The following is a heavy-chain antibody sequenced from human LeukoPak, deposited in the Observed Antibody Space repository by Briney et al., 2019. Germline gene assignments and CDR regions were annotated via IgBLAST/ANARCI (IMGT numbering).Heavy chain of an antibody. V-gene: IGHV4-38-2*02. CDR2: IYQSGST. CDR3: ARGEDSSSWNDY. D-gene: IGHD6-13*01. CDR1: GYSIRSGYQ. J-gene: IGHJ4*02. Sequence: PSETLSLTCTVSGYSIRSGYQWAWIRQPPGKGLEWIGSIYQSGSTYDNPSLKSRVTMSVDTSKNQFSLKLSSVTAADTAVYYCARGEDSSSWNDYWGQGTLVAVSS.